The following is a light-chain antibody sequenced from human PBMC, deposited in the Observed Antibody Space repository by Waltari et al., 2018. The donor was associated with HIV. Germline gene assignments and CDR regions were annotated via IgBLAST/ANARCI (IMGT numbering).Light chain of an antibody. Sequence: QSVLTQPPSVSGAPGQRVTISCTGSSSHIGAGYDIHWYLHLPGTAPKLLIYGNSNRPSGVPDRFSGSKSGTSASLAITGLQAEDEADYYCQSYDSSLSGWVFGGGTKLTVL. CDR1: SSHIGAGYD. CDR2: GNS. J-gene: IGLJ3*02. CDR3: QSYDSSLSGWV. V-gene: IGLV1-40*01.